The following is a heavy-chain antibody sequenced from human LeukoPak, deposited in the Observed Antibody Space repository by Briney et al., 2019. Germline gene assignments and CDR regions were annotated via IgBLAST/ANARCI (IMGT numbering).Heavy chain of an antibody. J-gene: IGHJ2*01. Sequence: PSETLSLTCAVQGASLRGSYWSWIRQPPGKGLQWIGQIDHSGSTHSIPSLKSRVTISLDTSQSQVSLKVKSVTAADTAVYFCARGGNGWYFDLWGRGTLVTVSS. CDR2: IDHSGST. CDR3: ARGGNGWYFDL. V-gene: IGHV4-34*01. D-gene: IGHD1-14*01. CDR1: GASLRGSY.